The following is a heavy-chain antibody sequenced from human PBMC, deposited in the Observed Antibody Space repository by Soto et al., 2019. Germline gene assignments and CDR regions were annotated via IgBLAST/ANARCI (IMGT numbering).Heavy chain of an antibody. J-gene: IGHJ3*02. Sequence: GGSLRLSCAASGFTFDDYTMHWVRQAPGKGLEWVSLISWDGGSTYYADSVKGRFTISRDNSKNSLYLQMNSLRTEDTALYYCATSSIAARLDAFDIWGQGTMVTVSS. V-gene: IGHV3-43*01. CDR2: ISWDGGST. CDR3: ATSSIAARLDAFDI. CDR1: GFTFDDYT. D-gene: IGHD6-6*01.